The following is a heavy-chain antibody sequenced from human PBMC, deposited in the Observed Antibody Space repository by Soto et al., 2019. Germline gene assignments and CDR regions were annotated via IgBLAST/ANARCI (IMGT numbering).Heavy chain of an antibody. CDR3: ARGVSVVVVAATPPWFDP. CDR2: ISSSSSYT. J-gene: IGHJ5*02. D-gene: IGHD2-15*01. Sequence: PGVSLRLSCAASGFTFSDYYMSWIRQAPGKGLEWVSYISSSSSYTNYADSVKGRFTISRDNAKNSLYLQMNSLRAEDTAVYYCARGVSVVVVAATPPWFDPWGQGTLVSVSS. CDR1: GFTFSDYY. V-gene: IGHV3-11*05.